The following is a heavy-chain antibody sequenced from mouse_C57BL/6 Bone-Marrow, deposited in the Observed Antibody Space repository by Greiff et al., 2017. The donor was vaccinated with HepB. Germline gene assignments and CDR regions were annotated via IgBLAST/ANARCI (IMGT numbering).Heavy chain of an antibody. CDR2: IYPRSGNT. Sequence: VQLQQSGAELARPGASVKLSCKASGYTFTSYGISWVKQRTGQGLEWIGEIYPRSGNTYYNEKFKGKATLTADKSSSTAYMELRSLTSEDSAVYLCARKGYFDVWGTGTTVTVSS. CDR1: GYTFTSYG. V-gene: IGHV1-81*01. CDR3: ARKGYFDV. J-gene: IGHJ1*03.